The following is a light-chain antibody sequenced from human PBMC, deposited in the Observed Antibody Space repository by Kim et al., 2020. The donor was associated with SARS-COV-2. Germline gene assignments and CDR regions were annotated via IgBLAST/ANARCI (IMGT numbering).Light chain of an antibody. CDR3: MQDLQTPIT. Sequence: DIVMTQSPLSLPVTPGEPASISCRSSQSLLHSNGYNYLDWYLQKPGQSPQLLIYLGSNRASGVPDRFSGSGSGTDFTLKISRVESEDVGVYYCMQDLQTPITFGQGTRREIK. J-gene: IGKJ5*01. CDR2: LGS. CDR1: QSLLHSNGYNY. V-gene: IGKV2-28*01.